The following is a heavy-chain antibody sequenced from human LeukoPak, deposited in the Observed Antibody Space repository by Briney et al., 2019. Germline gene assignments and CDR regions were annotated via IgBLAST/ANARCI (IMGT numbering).Heavy chain of an antibody. CDR3: ARGSLNWKSGSVGY. CDR1: GYTFTSYG. D-gene: IGHD1-20*01. Sequence: GASVKVSCKASGYTFTSYGISWVRQAPGQGLEWMGWISTNNGNTKYAQRLQGRVTMTTDTSTSTAYMELRSLISDDTAVYYCARGSLNWKSGSVGYWGQGTLVTVSS. J-gene: IGHJ4*02. V-gene: IGHV1-18*01. CDR2: ISTNNGNT.